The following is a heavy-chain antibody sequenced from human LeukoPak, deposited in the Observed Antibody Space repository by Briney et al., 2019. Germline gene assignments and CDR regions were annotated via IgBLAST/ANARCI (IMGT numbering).Heavy chain of an antibody. Sequence: ASVKVSCKASGYTFTGYYMHWVRQAPGQGLEWMGWINPNSGGTNYAQKFQGRVTMTRDTSISTAYMELSRLRSDDTAVYYCARGGGYSSGSYGGVGFDPWGQGTLVTVSS. V-gene: IGHV1-2*02. CDR3: ARGGGYSSGSYGGVGFDP. J-gene: IGHJ5*02. D-gene: IGHD6-19*01. CDR1: GYTFTGYY. CDR2: INPNSGGT.